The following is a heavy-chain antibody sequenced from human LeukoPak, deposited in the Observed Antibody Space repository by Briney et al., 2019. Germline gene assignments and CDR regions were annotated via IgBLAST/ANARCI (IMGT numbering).Heavy chain of an antibody. V-gene: IGHV1-2*02. CDR1: GYTFTAYY. D-gene: IGHD3-10*01. CDR3: ARAAWRAVPELDY. CDR2: INPNSGGT. Sequence: ASVKVSCKASGYTFTAYYMHWVRQAPGQGLEWMGWINPNSGGTNYAQKFQGRVTMTRDTSISTAYTELSRLRSDDTAVYYCARAAWRAVPELDYWGQGTLVTVSS. J-gene: IGHJ4*02.